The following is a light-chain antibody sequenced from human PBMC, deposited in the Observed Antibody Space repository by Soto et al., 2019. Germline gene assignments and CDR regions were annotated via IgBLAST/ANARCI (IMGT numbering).Light chain of an antibody. V-gene: IGKV1-5*03. CDR2: KAS. CDR3: KQYDSYSVT. J-gene: IGKJ1*01. Sequence: DIQMTRSPSTLSASVGDRVTVISRASQSISSWLAWYQQKPGKAPKLLIYKASSLESGVPSRFSGIGSGTEFTLTISSLQPDDFATYSCKQYDSYSVTFGQGTKVDIK. CDR1: QSISSW.